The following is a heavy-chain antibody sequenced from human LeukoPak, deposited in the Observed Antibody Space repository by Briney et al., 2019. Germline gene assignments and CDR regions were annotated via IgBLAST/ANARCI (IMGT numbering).Heavy chain of an antibody. CDR3: AKNYGDYFDY. Sequence: PGRSLRLSCAATGFTFSSYGMHWVRQAPGKGLEWVAVISYDGSNKYYADSVKGRFTISRDNSKNTLYLQMNSLRAEDTAVYYCAKNYGDYFDYWGQGTLVTVSS. V-gene: IGHV3-30*18. CDR2: ISYDGSNK. CDR1: GFTFSSYG. D-gene: IGHD4-17*01. J-gene: IGHJ4*02.